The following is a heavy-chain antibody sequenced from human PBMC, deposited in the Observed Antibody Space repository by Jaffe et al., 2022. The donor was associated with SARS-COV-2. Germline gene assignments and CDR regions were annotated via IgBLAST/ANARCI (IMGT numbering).Heavy chain of an antibody. D-gene: IGHD1-1*01. CDR2: TYYRSKWYN. CDR1: GDSVSSNSAA. Sequence: QVQLQQSGPGLVKPSQTLSLTCAISGDSVSSNSAAWNWIRQSPSRGLEWLGRTYYRSKWYNDYAVSVKSRITINPDTSKNQFSLQLNSVTPEDTAVYYCARVLQLALEQSYYYYGMDVWGQGTTVTVSS. J-gene: IGHJ6*02. CDR3: ARVLQLALEQSYYYYGMDV. V-gene: IGHV6-1*01.